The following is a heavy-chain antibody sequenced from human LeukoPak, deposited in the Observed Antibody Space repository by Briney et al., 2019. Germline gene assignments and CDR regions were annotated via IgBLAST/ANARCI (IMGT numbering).Heavy chain of an antibody. J-gene: IGHJ4*02. V-gene: IGHV1-2*06. Sequence: EASVKVSCKASGYTFTGYYMHWVRQAPGQGLEWMGRINPNSGGTNYAQKFQGRVTMTRDTSTSTVYMELSSLRSEDTAVYYCARDGAGGSLFWGQGTLVTVSS. CDR1: GYTFTGYY. D-gene: IGHD3-10*01. CDR2: INPNSGGT. CDR3: ARDGAGGSLF.